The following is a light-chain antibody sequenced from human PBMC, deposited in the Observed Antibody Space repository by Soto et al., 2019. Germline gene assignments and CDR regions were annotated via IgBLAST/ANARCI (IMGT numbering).Light chain of an antibody. CDR3: LQVSNFPRT. CDR2: TAS. CDR1: QSISTF. Sequence: IQTTPSPSTLSASLVYRFPPTVLASQSISTFLAWYQHKPGKAPQLLIQTASTLVSGVPSRFSGSGSGTDFLLTIDSLQPEDFATYYCLQVSNFPRTFGQGTKLDIK. V-gene: IGKV1-5*01. J-gene: IGKJ1*01.